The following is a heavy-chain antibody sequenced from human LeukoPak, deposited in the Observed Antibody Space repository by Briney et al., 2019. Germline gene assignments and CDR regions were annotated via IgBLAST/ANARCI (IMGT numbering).Heavy chain of an antibody. CDR3: AGRDKGYYYGMDV. CDR1: GFTVRTNY. J-gene: IGHJ6*02. D-gene: IGHD5-24*01. V-gene: IGHV3-66*01. Sequence: GGSLRLSCAASGFTVRTNYMSWVRQAPGKALEWVSLLYSSGSTYYTDSVKGRFTISRDSSKNTLYLQMNSLRAEDTAVYYCAGRDKGYYYGMDVWGQGTTVTVSS. CDR2: LYSSGST.